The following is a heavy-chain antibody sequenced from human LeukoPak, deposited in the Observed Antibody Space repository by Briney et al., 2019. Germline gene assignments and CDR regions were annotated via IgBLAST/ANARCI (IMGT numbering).Heavy chain of an antibody. CDR3: ARRGYSSGWYEY. Sequence: GGSLRLSCAASGFTFDDYAMHWVRQAPGKGLEWVSGISWNSGSIGYADSVKGRFTISRDNAKNTLYLQMNSLRAEDTAVYYCARRGYSSGWYEYWGQGTLVTVSS. CDR2: ISWNSGSI. D-gene: IGHD6-19*01. V-gene: IGHV3-9*01. J-gene: IGHJ4*02. CDR1: GFTFDDYA.